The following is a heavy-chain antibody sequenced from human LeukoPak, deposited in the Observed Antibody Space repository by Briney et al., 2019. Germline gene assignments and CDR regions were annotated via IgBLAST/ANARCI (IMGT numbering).Heavy chain of an antibody. V-gene: IGHV5-51*01. CDR1: GYSFNNYW. Sequence: GEPLKISCAGSGYSFNNYWIVWVRQMPGEGLEWMGMIYPGDSDTRYSPSFQGPVTISVDKTISTAYLQWSSLKASDTAMYYCARSLTTATFDYWGQGTLVTVSS. D-gene: IGHD4-11*01. CDR2: IYPGDSDT. J-gene: IGHJ4*02. CDR3: ARSLTTATFDY.